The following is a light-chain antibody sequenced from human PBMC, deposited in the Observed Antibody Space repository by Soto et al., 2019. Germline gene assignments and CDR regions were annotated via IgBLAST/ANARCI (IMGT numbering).Light chain of an antibody. CDR3: ISYTSSSTWV. CDR2: EVS. J-gene: IGLJ7*01. CDR1: SSDVGGYNY. Sequence: QSVLTQPASVSGSPGQSITISCTGTSSDVGGYNYVSWYQQHPGTAPKLMIYEVSNRPSGVSDRFSGSRSGNTASLTISGRQAEDESDYYCISYTSSSTWVFGGGTQLTVL. V-gene: IGLV2-14*01.